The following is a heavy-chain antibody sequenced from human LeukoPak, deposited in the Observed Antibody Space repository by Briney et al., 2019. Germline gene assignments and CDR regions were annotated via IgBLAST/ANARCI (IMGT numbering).Heavy chain of an antibody. D-gene: IGHD3-10*01. Sequence: GASVKVSCKASGYTFTSYYMHWVRQAPGQGLEWMGGIIPIFGTANYAQKFQGRVTITADESTSTAYMELSSLRSEDTAVYYCARGGCSSTSCLRITMVRGVIGDNWFDPWGQGTLVTVSS. CDR2: IIPIFGTA. J-gene: IGHJ5*02. V-gene: IGHV1-69*13. CDR3: ARGGCSSTSCLRITMVRGVIGDNWFDP. CDR1: GYTFTSYY.